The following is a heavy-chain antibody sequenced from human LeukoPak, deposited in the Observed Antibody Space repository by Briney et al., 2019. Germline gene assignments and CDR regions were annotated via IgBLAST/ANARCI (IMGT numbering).Heavy chain of an antibody. D-gene: IGHD5-12*01. CDR2: ISSGGSTI. Sequence: GGSLRLSCAASGFTFSSYEMNWVRQAPGKGLEWVSYISSGGSTIYYADSVKGRFTISRDNAKNSLYLQMNSLRAEDTAVYYCAGESGYDPGLDYWGQGTLVTVSS. V-gene: IGHV3-48*03. CDR1: GFTFSSYE. CDR3: AGESGYDPGLDY. J-gene: IGHJ4*02.